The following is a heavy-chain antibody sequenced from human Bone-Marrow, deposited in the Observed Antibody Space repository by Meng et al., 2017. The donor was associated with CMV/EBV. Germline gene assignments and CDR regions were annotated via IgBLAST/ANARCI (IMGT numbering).Heavy chain of an antibody. V-gene: IGHV3-20*04. J-gene: IGHJ2*01. CDR2: ISWDGRSI. CDR1: GFTFDDYG. Sequence: GESLKISCVASGFTFDDYGMSWVRQAPGQGQEWVSGISWDGRSIGYADSVKGRFTTSRDNAENSLYLQMNSLRAEDTAVYYCARRRPSVRGWSFDLWGRGTPVTVSS. D-gene: IGHD3-10*02. CDR3: ARRRPSVRGWSFDL.